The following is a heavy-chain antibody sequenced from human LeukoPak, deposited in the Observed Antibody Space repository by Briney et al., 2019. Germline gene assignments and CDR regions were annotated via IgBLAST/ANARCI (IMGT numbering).Heavy chain of an antibody. J-gene: IGHJ6*02. V-gene: IGHV3-30*02. Sequence: GGSLRLSCAASEFTFSNYGMHWVRQAPGKGLEWVAFIRYDGSNKYYADSVKGRFTISRDNSKNTLYLQMNSLRAEDTAVYYCARDTTQGYGDPPYYYYGMDVWGQGTTVTVSS. CDR1: EFTFSNYG. D-gene: IGHD4-17*01. CDR2: IRYDGSNK. CDR3: ARDTTQGYGDPPYYYYGMDV.